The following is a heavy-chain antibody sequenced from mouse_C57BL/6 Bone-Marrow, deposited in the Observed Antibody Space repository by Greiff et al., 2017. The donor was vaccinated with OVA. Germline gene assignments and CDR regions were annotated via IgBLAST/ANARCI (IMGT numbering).Heavy chain of an antibody. D-gene: IGHD2-4*01. CDR3: ARVYYDYNGSWFAY. CDR1: GFTFSDYY. J-gene: IGHJ3*01. CDR2: INYDGSST. V-gene: IGHV5-16*01. Sequence: EVQVVESEGGLVQPGSSMKLSCTASGFTFSDYYMAWVRQVPEKGLEWVANINYDGSSTYYLDSLKSRFIISRDNAKNILYLQMSSLKSEDTATYYCARVYYDYNGSWFAYWGQGTLVTVSA.